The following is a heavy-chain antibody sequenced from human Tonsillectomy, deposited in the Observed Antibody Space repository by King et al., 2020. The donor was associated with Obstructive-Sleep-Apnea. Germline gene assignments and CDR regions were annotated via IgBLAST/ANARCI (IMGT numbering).Heavy chain of an antibody. CDR2: INTDGRAA. Sequence: VQLVESGGGLVQPGGSLRLSCAASGFTFSDYWMHWVRQTPGKGLEWVSRINTDGRAAQYADSVRGRFTISRDNAKRTVYLQMNSLRAEDTAVYYCARPAQWFGDNFFDPWGQGTLVTVSS. V-gene: IGHV3-74*03. D-gene: IGHD3-10*01. CDR3: ARPAQWFGDNFFDP. CDR1: GFTFSDYW. J-gene: IGHJ5*02.